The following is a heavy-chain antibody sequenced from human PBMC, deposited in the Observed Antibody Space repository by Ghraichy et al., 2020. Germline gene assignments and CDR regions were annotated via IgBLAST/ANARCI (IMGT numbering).Heavy chain of an antibody. D-gene: IGHD2-2*01. CDR1: GFTFSSYW. J-gene: IGHJ6*02. Sequence: GGSLRLSCAASGFTFSSYWMSWVRQAPGKGLEWVANIKQDGSEKYYVDSVKGRFTISRDNAKNSLYLQMNSLRAEDTAVYYCASNQLLTGYYYYGMDVWGQGTTVTVSS. V-gene: IGHV3-7*03. CDR2: IKQDGSEK. CDR3: ASNQLLTGYYYYGMDV.